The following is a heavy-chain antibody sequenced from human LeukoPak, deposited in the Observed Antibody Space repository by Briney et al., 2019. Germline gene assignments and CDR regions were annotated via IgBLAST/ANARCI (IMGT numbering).Heavy chain of an antibody. J-gene: IGHJ3*02. Sequence: GGSLRLSCEASGFSFSSYAMSWVRQPPGKGLEWVSAISGGGHTTYYADSVKGRFTISRDNSKNTLYLQMNSLRAEDTAVYYCAKSSMRATSDAFDIWGQGTMVTVSS. D-gene: IGHD1-26*01. CDR3: AKSSMRATSDAFDI. CDR2: ISGGGHTT. V-gene: IGHV3-23*01. CDR1: GFSFSSYA.